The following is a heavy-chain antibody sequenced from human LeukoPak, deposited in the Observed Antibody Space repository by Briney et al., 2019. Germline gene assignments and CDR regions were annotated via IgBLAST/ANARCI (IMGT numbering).Heavy chain of an antibody. Sequence: SVKVSCKASGGTFSSYAISWVRQAPGQGLEWMGGIIPIFGTANYAQKFQGRVTITADESTSTAYMELSSLRSEDTAVYYCARGREYYYDSSFDYWGQGTLVTVSS. J-gene: IGHJ4*02. CDR3: ARGREYYYDSSFDY. CDR1: GGTFSSYA. V-gene: IGHV1-69*13. CDR2: IIPIFGTA. D-gene: IGHD3-22*01.